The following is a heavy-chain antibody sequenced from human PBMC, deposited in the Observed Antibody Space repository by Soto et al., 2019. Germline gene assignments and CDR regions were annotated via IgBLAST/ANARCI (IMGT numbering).Heavy chain of an antibody. CDR1: GYTFTSYA. J-gene: IGHJ6*03. CDR3: ARDRYCSGDSCYHYYYMDV. D-gene: IGHD2-15*01. CDR2: INAGNGNT. Sequence: QVQLVQSGAEVKKPGASVKVSCKASGYTFTSYAMHWVRQAPGQRLEWMGWINAGNGNTKYSQKFQGRVTITRDTSASTAYMELSSLRSEDTAVYYCARDRYCSGDSCYHYYYMDVWGKGTTVTVSS. V-gene: IGHV1-3*01.